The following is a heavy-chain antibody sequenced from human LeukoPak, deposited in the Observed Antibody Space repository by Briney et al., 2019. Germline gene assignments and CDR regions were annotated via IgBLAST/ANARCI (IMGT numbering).Heavy chain of an antibody. CDR2: IYAGDSDT. CDR3: ARRPLWFGELLSYAFDI. CDR1: GYKFTSYW. Sequence: GESLKISCKGSGYKFTSYWIGWVRQMPGKGLEWMGIIYAGDSDTRYGPSFQGQVTISADKSISTAYLQWSSLKASDTATYYCARRPLWFGELLSYAFDIWGQGTMVTVSS. V-gene: IGHV5-51*01. D-gene: IGHD3-10*01. J-gene: IGHJ3*02.